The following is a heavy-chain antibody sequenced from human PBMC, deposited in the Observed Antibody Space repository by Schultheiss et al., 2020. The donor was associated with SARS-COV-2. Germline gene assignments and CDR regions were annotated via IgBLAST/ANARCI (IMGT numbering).Heavy chain of an antibody. CDR3: AREIGTKVRYYYYYGMDV. V-gene: IGHV1-69*13. CDR2: ITPILGTA. CDR1: GGTFNNYG. J-gene: IGHJ6*02. D-gene: IGHD3-10*01. Sequence: SVKVSCKAYGGTFNNYGISWVRQAPGQGLEWMGGITPILGTANYAQKLQGRVTITADESTSTTYMELSSLRSDDTAVNFCAREIGTKVRYYYYYGMDVWGQGTTVTVSS.